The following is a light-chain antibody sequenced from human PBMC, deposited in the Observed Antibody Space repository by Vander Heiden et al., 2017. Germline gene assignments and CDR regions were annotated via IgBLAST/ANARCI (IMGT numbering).Light chain of an antibody. CDR1: QSITRY. V-gene: IGKV1-39*01. J-gene: IGKJ2*01. CDR3: QQSNSSPPS. Sequence: DIQIAQAAFPLSASVGDSVTIPCRASQSITRYLDWYQQKPGKAPKLLIYAASNLQSGVPSRFSGSGSGTYFTLTISSLQPEDFAIYYCQQSNSSPPSFGQGTKLEIK. CDR2: AAS.